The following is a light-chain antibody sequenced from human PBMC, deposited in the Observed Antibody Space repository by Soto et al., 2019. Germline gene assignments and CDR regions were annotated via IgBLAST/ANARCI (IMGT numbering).Light chain of an antibody. CDR3: MQSTQLPPT. CDR2: EVS. J-gene: IGKJ5*01. CDR1: QSLIYSNGKTY. Sequence: IVLTQSPLSLPVTLGQPASISCRSSQSLIYSNGKTYLNWYLQKPGQSPQLLIYEVSTRVSGVPDRFSGSGSGTDFTLEISRVETDDVGIYYCMQSTQLPPTFGQGTRLEIK. V-gene: IGKV2D-29*02.